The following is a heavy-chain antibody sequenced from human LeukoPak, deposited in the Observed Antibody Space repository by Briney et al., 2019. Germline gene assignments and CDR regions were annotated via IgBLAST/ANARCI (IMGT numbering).Heavy chain of an antibody. CDR2: IYENGGTT. V-gene: IGHV3-23*01. CDR3: ARENTAMAKAFDI. J-gene: IGHJ3*02. CDR1: GFTFRSHA. Sequence: PGGSLRLSCVGSGFTFRSHAMSWVRQAPEKGLEFVSGIYENGGTTYYADSVKGRFSISRDNSKNTLYLQMNSLRAEDTAVYYCARENTAMAKAFDIWGQGTMVTVSS. D-gene: IGHD5-18*01.